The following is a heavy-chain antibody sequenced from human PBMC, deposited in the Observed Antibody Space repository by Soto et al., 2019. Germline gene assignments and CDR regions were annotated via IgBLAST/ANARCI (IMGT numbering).Heavy chain of an antibody. J-gene: IGHJ6*02. CDR2: INTYNGNT. Sequence: QVQLVQSGAEVKNPGASVKVSCKASGYTFTRYGIGWALQAPGQGLEWMGWINTYNGNTNYAQHAQGRVTLTTDTSPSTAYMEQRRLRSKDTAIYYCAMVDVYVTPSPQDFWVQGTTVIVSS. V-gene: IGHV1-18*01. CDR1: GYTFTRYG. D-gene: IGHD3-16*01. CDR3: AMVDVYVTPSPQDF.